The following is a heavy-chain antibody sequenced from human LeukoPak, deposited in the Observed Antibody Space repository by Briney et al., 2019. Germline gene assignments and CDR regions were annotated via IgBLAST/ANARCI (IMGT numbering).Heavy chain of an antibody. V-gene: IGHV3-21*01. Sequence: GGSLRLSCAASGFTLSSYSMNWVRQAPGKGLEWVSFISTSSIYIYYADPVKGRFTISRDNAKNSLYLQMNSLRAEDTAVYYCVRVDSSGYGLHWGLDYWGQGTLVTVSS. D-gene: IGHD3-22*01. CDR1: GFTLSSYS. CDR3: VRVDSSGYGLHWGLDY. CDR2: ISTSSIYI. J-gene: IGHJ4*02.